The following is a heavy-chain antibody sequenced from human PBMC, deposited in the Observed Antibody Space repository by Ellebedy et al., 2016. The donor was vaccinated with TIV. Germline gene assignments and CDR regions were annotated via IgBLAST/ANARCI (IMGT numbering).Heavy chain of an antibody. V-gene: IGHV3-7*01. CDR3: ARGEPWGAFDI. CDR1: GFTFSSYW. Sequence: GESLKISCAASGFTFSSYWMSWVRQAPGKGLEWVANIKQDGSEKYYVDSVKGRFTISSDNAKNSLYLQMNSLRAEDTAVYYCARGEPWGAFDIWGQGTMVTVSS. CDR2: IKQDGSEK. D-gene: IGHD1-14*01. J-gene: IGHJ3*02.